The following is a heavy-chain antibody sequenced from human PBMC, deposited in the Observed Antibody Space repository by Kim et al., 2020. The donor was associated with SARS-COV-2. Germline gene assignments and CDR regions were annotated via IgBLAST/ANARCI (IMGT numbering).Heavy chain of an antibody. V-gene: IGHV3-23*01. J-gene: IGHJ4*01. Sequence: GGSLRLSCAASGFGFSDYAMSWVRQAPGKGLEWISAMSGMSGWGATKYYADSVKGRFTVSRDNSKNTLYLHMNSLRAEDTGTYYCTNGWVGIYYHYFDYW. CDR2: MSGMSGWGATK. D-gene: IGHD3-10*01. CDR3: TNGWVGIYYHYFDY. CDR1: GFGFSDYA.